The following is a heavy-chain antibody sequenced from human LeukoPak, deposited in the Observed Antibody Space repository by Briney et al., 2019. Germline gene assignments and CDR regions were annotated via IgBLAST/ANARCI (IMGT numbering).Heavy chain of an antibody. CDR1: GYTFTGYH. CDR2: INPYSGDT. D-gene: IGHD6-13*01. J-gene: IGHJ5*02. V-gene: IGHV1-2*06. Sequence: ASVKVSCKASGYTFTGYHIHWVRQAPGQGLEWMGRINPYSGDTNFAQKFQGRVTMTRDTSITTAYMDLSSLTPDDTAVYYCARVVSSSWEWRLDPWGQGTLVTVSS. CDR3: ARVVSSSWEWRLDP.